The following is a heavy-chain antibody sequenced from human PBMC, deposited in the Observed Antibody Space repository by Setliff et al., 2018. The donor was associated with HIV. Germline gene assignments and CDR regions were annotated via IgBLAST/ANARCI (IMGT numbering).Heavy chain of an antibody. D-gene: IGHD3-3*01. CDR2: IHYSGNT. CDR1: GGSISSGGYY. J-gene: IGHJ4*02. CDR3: ARGGLGVVTSFDS. V-gene: IGHV4-31*03. Sequence: SETLSLTCTVSGGSISSGGYYWSWIRQHPGKGLEWIGYIHYSGNTYNNPSLNCRISISVDMSKNKFSLKLSSLTAADTAVYYCARGGLGVVTSFDSWGPGTLVTVSS.